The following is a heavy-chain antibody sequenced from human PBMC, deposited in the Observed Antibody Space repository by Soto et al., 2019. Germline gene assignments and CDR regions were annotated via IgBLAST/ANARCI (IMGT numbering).Heavy chain of an antibody. J-gene: IGHJ6*02. V-gene: IGHV3-15*01. D-gene: IGHD3-3*01. CDR3: TTTYYDFWSGYGTGMDV. CDR2: IKSKTDGGTT. Sequence: SLRLSCAASGFTFSNAWMSWVRQAPGKGLEWVGRIKSKTDGGTTDYAAPVKGRFTISRDDSKNTLYLQMNSLKTEDTAVYYCTTTYYDFWSGYGTGMDVWGQGTTVTVSS. CDR1: GFTFSNAW.